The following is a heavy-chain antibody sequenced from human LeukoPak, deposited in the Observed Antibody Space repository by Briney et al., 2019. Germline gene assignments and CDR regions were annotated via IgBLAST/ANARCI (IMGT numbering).Heavy chain of an antibody. D-gene: IGHD2-15*01. Sequence: SETLSLTCTVSGGSISSYYWSWIRQPPGKGLEWIGDIYSSGSTNYSPSLKSRVTMSVDTSKNQFSLKLSAVTAADTAVYYCARLGHCSDGSCLGADYWGRGTLVTVSS. CDR1: GGSISSYY. CDR3: ARLGHCSDGSCLGADY. V-gene: IGHV4-59*08. CDR2: IYSSGST. J-gene: IGHJ4*02.